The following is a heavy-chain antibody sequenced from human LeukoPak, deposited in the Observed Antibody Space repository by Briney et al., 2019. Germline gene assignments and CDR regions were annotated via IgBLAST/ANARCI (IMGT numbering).Heavy chain of an antibody. CDR3: ARVPYL. Sequence: SETLSLTCTVSGYSISTGYYWDWIRQPPGKGLEWIGTFYHGGSTYYNPSLKSRITMSVDTSKNQFSLKLSSVTAADTAVYYCARVPYLWGRGTLVTVSS. J-gene: IGHJ2*01. CDR1: GYSISTGYY. V-gene: IGHV4-38-2*02. CDR2: FYHGGST.